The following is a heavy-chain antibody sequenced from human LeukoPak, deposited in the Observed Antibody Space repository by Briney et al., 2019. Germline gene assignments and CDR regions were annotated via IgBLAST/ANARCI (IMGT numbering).Heavy chain of an antibody. CDR2: IYHSGST. CDR1: GGSISSGSYY. V-gene: IGHV4-30-2*01. Sequence: SQTLSLTCTVSGGSISSGSYYWSWIRQPPGKGLEWIGYIYHSGSTYYNPSLKSRVTISVDRSKNQFSLKLSSVTAADTAVYYCARDLKYQLQTKDYYYGMDVWGQGTTVTVSS. D-gene: IGHD2-2*01. J-gene: IGHJ6*02. CDR3: ARDLKYQLQTKDYYYGMDV.